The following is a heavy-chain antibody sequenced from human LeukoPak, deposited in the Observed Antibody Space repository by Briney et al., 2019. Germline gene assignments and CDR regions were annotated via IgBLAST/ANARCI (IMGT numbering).Heavy chain of an antibody. CDR1: GFTFSSYW. Sequence: GGPLRLSCAASGFTFSSYWMHWVRQAPGKGLVWVSRINSDGSSTSYADSVKGRFTISRDNAKNTLYLQMNSLRAEDTAVYYCARGGTDLPVAGEDYWGQGTLVTVSS. CDR3: ARGGTDLPVAGEDY. J-gene: IGHJ4*02. D-gene: IGHD6-19*01. CDR2: INSDGSST. V-gene: IGHV3-74*01.